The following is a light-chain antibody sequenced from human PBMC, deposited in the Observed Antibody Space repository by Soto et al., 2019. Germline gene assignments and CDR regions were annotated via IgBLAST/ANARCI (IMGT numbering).Light chain of an antibody. V-gene: IGLV2-8*01. CDR3: TSYAGGNNV. CDR1: SSDAGWDNY. Sequence: QSALTQPPSASGSPGQSVTISCTGTSSDAGWDNYVSWYQQHPGKVPKLMVYEVNKRPSGVPDRFSGSKSGNTASLTVSGLQAEDEADYYCTSYAGGNNVFGTGTKLTVL. J-gene: IGLJ1*01. CDR2: EVN.